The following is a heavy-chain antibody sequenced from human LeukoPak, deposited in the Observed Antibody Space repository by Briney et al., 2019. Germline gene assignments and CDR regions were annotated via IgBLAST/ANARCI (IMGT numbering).Heavy chain of an antibody. CDR1: GFTFSSYA. D-gene: IGHD4/OR15-4a*01. CDR2: ISASGGST. J-gene: IGHJ4*02. Sequence: GGSLRLSCAASGFTFSSYAMSWVRQAPEKGLEWVSAISASGGSTYHADSVKGRFTISRDNSKNTVNLQMNSLRAEDTAVYYCARVNQLLTIDYWGQGTLVTVSS. V-gene: IGHV3-23*01. CDR3: ARVNQLLTIDY.